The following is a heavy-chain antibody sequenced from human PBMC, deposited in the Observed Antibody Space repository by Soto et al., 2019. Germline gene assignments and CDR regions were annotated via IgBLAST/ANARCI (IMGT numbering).Heavy chain of an antibody. CDR1: GYTFTSFY. CDR2: INPSGGST. J-gene: IGHJ4*02. Sequence: QVQLVQSGAEVKEPGASVKVSCKAAGYTFTSFYMQWVRQAPGQGLEWMAIINPSGGSTNYAQKYRGRVTVTRDTSTSTVYMELISLTSEDTAVYFCGRSLYSSVYWGQGTLVTVSS. D-gene: IGHD6-19*01. V-gene: IGHV1-46*03. CDR3: GRSLYSSVY.